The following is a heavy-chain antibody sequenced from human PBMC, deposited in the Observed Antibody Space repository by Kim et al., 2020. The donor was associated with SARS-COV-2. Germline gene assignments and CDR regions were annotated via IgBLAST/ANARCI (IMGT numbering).Heavy chain of an antibody. J-gene: IGHJ6*02. Sequence: RFTISRDNSKNTLYLQMNSLRAEDTAVYYCAKSWAYSSSWATYYYYGMDVWGQGTTVTVSS. D-gene: IGHD6-13*01. V-gene: IGHV3-23*01. CDR3: AKSWAYSSSWATYYYYGMDV.